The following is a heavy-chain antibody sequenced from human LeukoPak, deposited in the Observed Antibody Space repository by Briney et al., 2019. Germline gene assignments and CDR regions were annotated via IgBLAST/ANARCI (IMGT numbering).Heavy chain of an antibody. Sequence: SETVSLTCSVSGYSISSGYTWGWIRQPPGKGLEWIGSIYFGGSTYYNPSLKSRVTISIDTSKNQFSLKLSSVTAADTAVYYCARNKYYYGSKNYGVPNWFDPWGQGTLVTVSS. J-gene: IGHJ5*02. D-gene: IGHD3-10*01. CDR1: GYSISSGYT. CDR3: ARNKYYYGSKNYGVPNWFDP. CDR2: IYFGGST. V-gene: IGHV4-38-2*02.